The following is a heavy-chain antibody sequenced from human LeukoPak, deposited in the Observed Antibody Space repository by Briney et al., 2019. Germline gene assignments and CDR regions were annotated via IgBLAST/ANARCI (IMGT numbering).Heavy chain of an antibody. V-gene: IGHV1-69*10. CDR1: GDTLSSFV. D-gene: IGHD6-13*01. J-gene: IGHJ4*02. CDR2: VIPVLAIA. Sequence: ASVKVSCKASGDTLSSFVISWVRQAPGQGLEWMGGVIPVLAIANYAQKFQGRVTITADKSTSTAYMELSSLSPEDTAVYYCARQQSAAGTAHFDYWGQGTLVTVSS. CDR3: ARQQSAAGTAHFDY.